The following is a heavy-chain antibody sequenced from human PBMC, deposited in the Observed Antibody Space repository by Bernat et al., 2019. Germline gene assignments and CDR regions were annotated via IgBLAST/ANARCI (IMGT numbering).Heavy chain of an antibody. D-gene: IGHD6-19*01. CDR2: ISSSSSYT. CDR1: GFTFSDYY. Sequence: QVQLVESGGGLVKPGGSLRLSCAASGFTFSDYYMSWIRQAPGKGLEWVSYISSSSSYTNYADSVKGRFTISRDNAKNSLYLQMNSLRAEDTAVYYCARALIAVAGTLDYWGQGTLVTVSS. J-gene: IGHJ4*02. V-gene: IGHV3-11*05. CDR3: ARALIAVAGTLDY.